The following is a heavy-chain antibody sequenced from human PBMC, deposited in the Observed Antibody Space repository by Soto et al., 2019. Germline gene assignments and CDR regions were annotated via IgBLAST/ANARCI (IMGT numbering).Heavy chain of an antibody. CDR3: VSELLWFGESMDV. D-gene: IGHD3-10*01. V-gene: IGHV4-39*01. Sequence: SETLSLTCTVSGGSISSSSYYWGWIRQPPGKGLEWIGSIYYSGSTYYNPFLKSRVTISVDTSKNQFSLKLSSVTAADTAVYYCVSELLWFGESMDVWGQGTTVTVSS. CDR1: GGSISSSSYY. J-gene: IGHJ6*02. CDR2: IYYSGST.